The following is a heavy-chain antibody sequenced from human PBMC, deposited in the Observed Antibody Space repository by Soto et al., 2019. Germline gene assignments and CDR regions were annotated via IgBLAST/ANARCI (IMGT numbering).Heavy chain of an antibody. CDR3: ATDQSSRGDAFDI. D-gene: IGHD6-13*01. V-gene: IGHV1-24*01. J-gene: IGHJ3*02. CDR1: GYTLTELS. CDR2: FDPEDGET. Sequence: ASVKVSCKVSGYTLTELSIHWVRQAPGKGLEWMGGFDPEDGETIYAQKFQGRVTMTEDTSTDTAYMELSSLRSEDTAVYYCATDQSSRGDAFDIWGQGTMVTVSS.